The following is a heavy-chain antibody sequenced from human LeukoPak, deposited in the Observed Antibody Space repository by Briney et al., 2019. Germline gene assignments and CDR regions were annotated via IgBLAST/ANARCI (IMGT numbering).Heavy chain of an antibody. J-gene: IGHJ4*02. CDR2: IYSGGST. Sequence: GGSLRLSCAASGFTVSSNYMSWVRQAPGKGLEWVSVIYSGGSTYYADSVKGRFTISRDNSKNTLYLQMNSLRAEDTAVYYCVRGDYGDYTLFDYWGQGTLVPVSS. D-gene: IGHD4-17*01. V-gene: IGHV3-53*01. CDR1: GFTVSSNY. CDR3: VRGDYGDYTLFDY.